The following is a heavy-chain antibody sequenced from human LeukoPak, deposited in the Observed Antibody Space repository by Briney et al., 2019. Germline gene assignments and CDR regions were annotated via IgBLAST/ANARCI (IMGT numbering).Heavy chain of an antibody. CDR3: ARPTLVQYGGFDY. V-gene: IGHV1-46*01. Sequence: ASVKVSCKASGYTFTSYFMHWVRRAPGQGLEWMGIINPSGGSTSYAQKFQGRVTMTRDTSTSTVYMELSSLRSEDTAVYYCARPTLVQYGGFDYWGQGTLVTVSS. J-gene: IGHJ4*02. D-gene: IGHD4-23*01. CDR2: INPSGGST. CDR1: GYTFTSYF.